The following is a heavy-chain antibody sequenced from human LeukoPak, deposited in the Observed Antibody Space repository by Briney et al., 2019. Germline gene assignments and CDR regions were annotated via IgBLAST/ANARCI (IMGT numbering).Heavy chain of an antibody. D-gene: IGHD6-19*01. CDR3: AKDRIAVAGSYYYYYMDV. CDR2: ISPSGGST. V-gene: IGHV1-46*01. J-gene: IGHJ6*03. Sequence: VASVKVSCKASGYTFTGYYMHWVRQAPGQGLEWMGVISPSGGSTTYAQKFQGRVTLTRDMSTSTDYLELSSLRSEDTAVYYCAKDRIAVAGSYYYYYMDVWGKGTTVTISS. CDR1: GYTFTGYY.